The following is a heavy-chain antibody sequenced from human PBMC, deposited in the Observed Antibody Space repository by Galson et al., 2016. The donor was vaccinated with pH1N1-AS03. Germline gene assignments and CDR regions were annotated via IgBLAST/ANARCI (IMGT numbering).Heavy chain of an antibody. V-gene: IGHV4-34*01. J-gene: IGHJ4*02. D-gene: IGHD6-13*01. CDR1: GGSLTDYQ. Sequence: GGSLTDYQWSWIRQSPGKGLEWIGEISHSGITDYNPSLKSRVSISVDTSKDQFSLNLSSMTAADAAVYYCARGNPFLGSSWYEDSWGQGTLVIFSS. CDR2: ISHSGIT. CDR3: ARGNPFLGSSWYEDS.